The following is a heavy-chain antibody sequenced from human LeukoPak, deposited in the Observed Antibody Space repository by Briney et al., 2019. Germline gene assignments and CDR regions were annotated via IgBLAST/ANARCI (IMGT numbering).Heavy chain of an antibody. CDR2: ISSNGGTT. D-gene: IGHD3-22*01. CDR3: VKVGGIGYYHY. J-gene: IGHJ4*02. CDR1: GFTFSDYP. V-gene: IGHV3-64D*06. Sequence: GGALRLSCSASGFTFSDYPMHWVRQAPGKGLESVSAISSNGGTTNYADSVKGRFTISRDNSKNTLYLQMSSLRAEDTAVFYCVKVGGIGYYHYWGQGTLVTVSS.